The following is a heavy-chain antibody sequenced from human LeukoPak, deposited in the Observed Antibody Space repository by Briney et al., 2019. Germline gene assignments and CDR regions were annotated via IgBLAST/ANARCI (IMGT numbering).Heavy chain of an antibody. D-gene: IGHD3-22*01. J-gene: IGHJ4*02. V-gene: IGHV3-11*04. CDR2: ISSSGSTI. Sequence: PGGSLRLSCAASGFTFSDYYMSWIRQAPGKGLEWVSYISSSGSTIYYADSVKGRFTISRDNSKNTLYLQMNSLRAEDTAVYYCAKDPSYYDSSGFDYWGQGTLVTVSS. CDR3: AKDPSYYDSSGFDY. CDR1: GFTFSDYY.